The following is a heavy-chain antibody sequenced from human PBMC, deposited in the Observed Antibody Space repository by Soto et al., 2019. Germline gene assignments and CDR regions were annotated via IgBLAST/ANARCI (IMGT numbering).Heavy chain of an antibody. Sequence: ASVKVSCKASGYSFTAYFMHWVRQAPGQGLEWMGIVHPSGGNTDYAQKFQGRVTMTWDTSTTTVYMELSSLRSDDTAVYYCARAPYSSSSFFFDYWGQGTPVTVSS. D-gene: IGHD6-6*01. CDR1: GYSFTAYF. V-gene: IGHV1-46*01. CDR2: VHPSGGNT. CDR3: ARAPYSSSSFFFDY. J-gene: IGHJ4*02.